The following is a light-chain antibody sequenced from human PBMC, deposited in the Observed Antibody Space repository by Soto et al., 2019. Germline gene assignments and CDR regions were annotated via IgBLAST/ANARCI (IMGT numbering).Light chain of an antibody. CDR3: QQSYTTLPYT. J-gene: IGKJ2*01. Sequence: DIQMTQSPSSLSASVGDRVTITCRASQTISSYLNWYQQRPGKAPMLLIHAASTLQGGVPSRFSGSGSGTDFTLTSSSLQPEDFATYYCQQSYTTLPYTFGQGTKLEI. CDR2: AAS. V-gene: IGKV1-39*01. CDR1: QTISSY.